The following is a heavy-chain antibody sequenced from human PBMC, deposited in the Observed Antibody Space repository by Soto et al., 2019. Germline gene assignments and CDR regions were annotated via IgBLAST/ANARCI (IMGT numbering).Heavy chain of an antibody. CDR2: ISGSGGST. J-gene: IGHJ4*02. Sequence: EVQLLESGGGLVQPGGSLRLSCAASGFTFSSYAMSWVRQAPGKGLEWVSAISGSGGSTYYADSMKGRFTISRDNSKNTLYMQMNSMRAEDTAVYYCAKEGGYCSSTSCYGRVYYWGQGTLVTVSS. CDR3: AKEGGYCSSTSCYGRVYY. V-gene: IGHV3-23*01. CDR1: GFTFSSYA. D-gene: IGHD2-2*03.